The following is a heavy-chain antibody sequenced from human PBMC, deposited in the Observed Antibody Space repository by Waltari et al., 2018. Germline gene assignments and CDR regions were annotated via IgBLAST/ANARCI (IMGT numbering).Heavy chain of an antibody. CDR1: GYSISRGYY. Sequence: QVQLQESGPGLVKPSETLSLTCAVSGYSISRGYYWGWIRQPPGKGLEWIGSIYHSGSTYYNPSLKSRVTISVDTSKNQFSLKLSSVTAADTAVYYCAGGYVAAPFDYWGQGTLVTVSS. D-gene: IGHD5-12*01. CDR2: IYHSGST. V-gene: IGHV4-38-2*01. CDR3: AGGYVAAPFDY. J-gene: IGHJ4*02.